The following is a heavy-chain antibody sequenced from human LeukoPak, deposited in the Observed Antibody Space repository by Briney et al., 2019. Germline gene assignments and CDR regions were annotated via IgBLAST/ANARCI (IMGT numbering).Heavy chain of an antibody. D-gene: IGHD2-2*02. Sequence: PGGSLRLSCAASGFTFSSYAMSWVRQAPGKGLEWVSAISGSGGSTYYADSVKGRFTISRDNSKNTLYLQMNSLRAEDTAVYYCAKDRHCSSTSCYTAFDYWGQGILVTVSS. CDR3: AKDRHCSSTSCYTAFDY. CDR2: ISGSGGST. CDR1: GFTFSSYA. V-gene: IGHV3-23*01. J-gene: IGHJ4*02.